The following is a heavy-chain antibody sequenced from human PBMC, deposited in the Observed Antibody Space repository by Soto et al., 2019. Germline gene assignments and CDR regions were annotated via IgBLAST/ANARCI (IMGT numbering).Heavy chain of an antibody. CDR1: GFTFSDYY. CDR2: ISPGSRYP. D-gene: IGHD2-15*01. V-gene: IGHV3-11*06. CDR3: VRGGGRGLFDP. J-gene: IGHJ5*02. Sequence: QVQLVESGGGLVTPGGSLRLSCASSGFTFSDYYMSWIRQAPGKGLEWLSYISPGSRYPAYADSVKGRFTISRDNARRSLSLHMISLTVDDTAIYYCVRGGGRGLFDPWGQGSMVTVSS.